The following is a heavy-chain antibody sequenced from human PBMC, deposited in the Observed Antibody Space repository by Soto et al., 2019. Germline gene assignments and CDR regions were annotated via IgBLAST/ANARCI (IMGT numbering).Heavy chain of an antibody. J-gene: IGHJ5*02. D-gene: IGHD3-10*01. CDR2: INTYNGHT. Sequence: QVQLVQSGAEVKKPGASVKVSCKASGYTFTNYGISWVRQAPGQGLEWMGGINTYNGHTNHAQKLQGRVTMTTDTSTSTAYMELRSLRSDDTAVYYCARGVGSGTYYNQYNWFDPWGQGTLVTVSS. CDR1: GYTFTNYG. CDR3: ARGVGSGTYYNQYNWFDP. V-gene: IGHV1-18*01.